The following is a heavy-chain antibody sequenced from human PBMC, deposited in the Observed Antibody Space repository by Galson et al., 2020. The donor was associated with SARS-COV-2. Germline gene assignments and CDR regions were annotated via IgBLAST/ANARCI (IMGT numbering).Heavy chain of an antibody. Sequence: TGGSLRLSCAASGFTFSSYWMSWVRQTPGKGLEWVANINQDGSEKYYVDSVKGRFTISRDNAKNSLYLQMNSLRAEDTAVYYCARDEGAGTFDGYYWGQGTLGTVSS. J-gene: IGHJ4*02. D-gene: IGHD3-9*01. CDR1: GFTFSSYW. V-gene: IGHV3-7*01. CDR2: INQDGSEK. CDR3: ARDEGAGTFDGYY.